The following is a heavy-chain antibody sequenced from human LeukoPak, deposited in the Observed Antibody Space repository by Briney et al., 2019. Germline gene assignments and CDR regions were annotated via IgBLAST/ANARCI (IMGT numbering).Heavy chain of an antibody. CDR1: GYTFTSSY. J-gene: IGHJ4*02. CDR3: ARDWVSIHSGCDDY. Sequence: ASLKVSCKASGYTFTSSYMHWVRQAPGQGLEWMGIINLSGGSTRYAQKFQGRVTMTRDTSTSTVYIELSSLRSEDTAVYYCARDWVSIHSGCDDYWGQGTLVTVS. CDR2: INLSGGST. V-gene: IGHV1-46*01. D-gene: IGHD5-12*01.